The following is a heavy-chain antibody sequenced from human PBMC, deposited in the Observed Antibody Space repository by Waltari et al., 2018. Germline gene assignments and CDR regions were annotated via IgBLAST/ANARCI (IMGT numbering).Heavy chain of an antibody. V-gene: IGHV3-9*01. CDR2: ISYNGGAK. CDR1: GFTFDDYA. CDR3: ARDQDYNFWRGMDV. J-gene: IGHJ6*02. Sequence: EVQLVESGGGWVQPGRSLRLSCLTSGFTFDDYAMHWVRQAPGKGLDWVSGISYNGGAKGYADSVKGRFTISRDNTKNSLYLQMNSLRREDTALYYCARDQDYNFWRGMDVWGQGTTVIVSS. D-gene: IGHD3-3*01.